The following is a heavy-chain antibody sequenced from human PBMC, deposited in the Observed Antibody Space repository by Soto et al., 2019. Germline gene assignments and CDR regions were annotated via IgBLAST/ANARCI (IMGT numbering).Heavy chain of an antibody. V-gene: IGHV3-21*01. D-gene: IGHD1-1*01. J-gene: IGHJ4*02. CDR1: GFTFSSYS. CDR2: ISSSSSYI. CDR3: AREGSSLERTTNDY. Sequence: GGSLTLSCAASGFTFSSYSMNWVRQAPGKGLEWVSSISSSSSYIYYADSVKGRFTISRDNAKNSLYLQMNSLRAEDTAVYYCAREGSSLERTTNDYWGQGPLVTVSS.